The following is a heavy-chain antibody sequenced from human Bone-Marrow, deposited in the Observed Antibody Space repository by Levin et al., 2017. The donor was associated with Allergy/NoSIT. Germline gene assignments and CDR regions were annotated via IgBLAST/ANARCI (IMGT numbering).Heavy chain of an antibody. CDR1: GGSISSYY. V-gene: IGHV4-59*01. Sequence: SQTLSLTCTVSGGSISSYYWSWIRQPPGKGLEWIGYIYYSGSTNYNPSLKSRVTISVDTSKNQFSLKLSSVTAADTAVYYCARVVSYGDPTTRRNHYYDSSGPVDYWGQGTLVTVSP. CDR2: IYYSGST. CDR3: ARVVSYGDPTTRRNHYYDSSGPVDY. J-gene: IGHJ4*02. D-gene: IGHD3-22*01.